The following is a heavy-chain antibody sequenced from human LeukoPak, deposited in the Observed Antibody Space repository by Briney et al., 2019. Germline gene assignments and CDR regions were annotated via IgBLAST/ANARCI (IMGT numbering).Heavy chain of an antibody. CDR2: IKHRGST. CDR1: VGSFSGYY. Sequence: SEALCLTCAVHVGSFSGYYWSGMREPPEKGGGWVWEIKHRGSTNYNPSIKSRFTISVDTFKNQSSLKLSSVTAADTAVYYCACRGPARRLLWFGELPSRLAAYWGQGTLVTVS. D-gene: IGHD3-10*01. CDR3: ACRGPARRLLWFGELPSRLAAY. V-gene: IGHV4-34*01. J-gene: IGHJ4*02.